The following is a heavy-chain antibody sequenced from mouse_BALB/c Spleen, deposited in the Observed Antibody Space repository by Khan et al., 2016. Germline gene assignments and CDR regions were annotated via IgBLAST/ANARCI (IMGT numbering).Heavy chain of an antibody. CDR1: GFSFSSSG. CDR3: ARSIYYHFTY. J-gene: IGHJ3*01. D-gene: IGHD1-1*01. Sequence: EVQLQESGGGLVQPGGSRKLSCAASGFSFSSSGMHWVRQTPEKGLEWVAYISSGSSTIYYADTVKGRFPISRDNPNNTLFLQMTSLRSEDTAMYYCARSIYYHFTYWGQGTLVTVSA. CDR2: ISSGSSTI. V-gene: IGHV5-17*02.